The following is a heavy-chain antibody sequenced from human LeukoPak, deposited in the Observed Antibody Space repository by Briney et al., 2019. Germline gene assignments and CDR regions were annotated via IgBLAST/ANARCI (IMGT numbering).Heavy chain of an antibody. Sequence: SVKVSCKASGGTFSSYAISWVRQAPGQGLERMGRIIPILGIANYAQKFQGRVTITADKSTSTAYMELSSLRSEDTAVYYCARAGVADAFDIWGQGTMVTVSS. J-gene: IGHJ3*02. CDR3: ARAGVADAFDI. V-gene: IGHV1-69*04. D-gene: IGHD2-8*01. CDR1: GGTFSSYA. CDR2: IIPILGIA.